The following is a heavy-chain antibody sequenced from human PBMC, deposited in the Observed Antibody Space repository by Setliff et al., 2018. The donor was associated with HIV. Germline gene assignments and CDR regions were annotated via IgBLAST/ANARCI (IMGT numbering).Heavy chain of an antibody. Sequence: GASVKVSCKASGYSFTRYAMHWVRQAPGKGLEWMGGFDPEDGETIYAQKFQGRVTMTEDTSTDTAYMELRSLRSEDTAVYYCTTEFPLSSPYYYDSSGYYYWGQGTLVTVSS. CDR2: FDPEDGET. J-gene: IGHJ4*02. CDR1: GYSFTRYA. D-gene: IGHD3-22*01. V-gene: IGHV1-24*01. CDR3: TTEFPLSSPYYYDSSGYYY.